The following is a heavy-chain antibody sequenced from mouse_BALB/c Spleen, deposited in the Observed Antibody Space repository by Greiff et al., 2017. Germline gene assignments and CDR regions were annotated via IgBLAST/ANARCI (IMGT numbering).Heavy chain of an antibody. CDR1: GFNIKDTY. D-gene: IGHD2-10*02. CDR2: IDPANGNT. CDR3: ARQYGNYPYFDY. J-gene: IGHJ2*01. V-gene: IGHV14-3*02. Sequence: EVMLVESGAELVKPGASVKLSCTASGFNIKDTYMHWVKQRPEQGLEWIGRIDPANGNTKYDPKFQGKATITADTSSNTAYLQLSSLTSEDTAVYYCARQYGNYPYFDYWGQGTTLTVSS.